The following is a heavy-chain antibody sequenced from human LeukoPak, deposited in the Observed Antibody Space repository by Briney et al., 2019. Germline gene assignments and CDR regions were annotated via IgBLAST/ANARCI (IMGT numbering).Heavy chain of an antibody. Sequence: GESLKISCKGSGYSFTNYWIGCVRQMPGKGLEWMGTIYPSDSDTTYSPSFQGQVTISADKSISTAYLQWSSLKASDTAMYYCARRELGILYYFDYWGQGTLVTVSS. CDR3: ARRELGILYYFDY. CDR2: IYPSDSDT. CDR1: GYSFTNYW. J-gene: IGHJ4*02. D-gene: IGHD7-27*01. V-gene: IGHV5-51*01.